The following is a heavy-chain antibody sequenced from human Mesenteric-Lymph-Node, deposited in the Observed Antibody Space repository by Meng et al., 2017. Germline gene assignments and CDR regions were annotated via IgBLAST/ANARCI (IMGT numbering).Heavy chain of an antibody. CDR2: IYYSGRT. CDR1: CGSISSSTYY. Sequence: QLQLQESGPGLVKPSETLSLPCTASCGSISSSTYYWGWIRQPPGKGLEWIGSIYYSGRTYYNPSLKSRVTMSVDTSKNQFSLKLSSVTAADTAVYYCARLWFGERPPDYWGQGTLVTVSS. V-gene: IGHV4-39*01. D-gene: IGHD3-10*01. CDR3: ARLWFGERPPDY. J-gene: IGHJ4*02.